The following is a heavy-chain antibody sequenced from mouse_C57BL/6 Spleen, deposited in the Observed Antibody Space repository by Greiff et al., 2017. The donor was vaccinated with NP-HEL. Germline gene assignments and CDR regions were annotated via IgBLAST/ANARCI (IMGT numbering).Heavy chain of an antibody. CDR2: IWRGGST. V-gene: IGHV2-5*01. CDR3: AKTLGLTYYAMDY. J-gene: IGHJ4*01. CDR1: GFSFTSYG. D-gene: IGHD4-1*01. Sequence: QVQLQQSGPGLVQPSQSLSITCTVSGFSFTSYGVHWVRQSPGKGLEWLGVIWRGGSTDYNAAFMSRLSITKHNSKSQVFFKMNSLQADDTAIYYSAKTLGLTYYAMDYWGQGTSVTVSS.